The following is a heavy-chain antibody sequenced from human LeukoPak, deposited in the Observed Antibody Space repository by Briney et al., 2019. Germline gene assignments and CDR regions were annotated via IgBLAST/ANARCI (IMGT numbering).Heavy chain of an antibody. V-gene: IGHV1-46*01. Sequence: GASVKVSCKASGYTFTSFYMDWVRQAPGQGLEWMGIINPSDGSTSYAQKFQGRVTITADESTSTAYMELSSLRSEDTAVYYCLIAVAGPFDYGGQETLVTVSS. J-gene: IGHJ4*02. CDR1: GYTFTSFY. CDR2: INPSDGST. D-gene: IGHD6-19*01. CDR3: LIAVAGPFDY.